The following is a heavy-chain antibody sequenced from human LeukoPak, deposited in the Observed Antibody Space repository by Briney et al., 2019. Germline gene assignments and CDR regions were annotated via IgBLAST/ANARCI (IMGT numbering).Heavy chain of an antibody. Sequence: GGSLRLSCAASGFTFSSYGMHWVRQAPGKGLEWVAFIRYDGSNKYYADSVKGRFTISRDNSKNTLYLQMNSLRAEDTAVYYCVKGYCGSTSCYTGFDYWGQGTLVTVSS. CDR1: GFTFSSYG. D-gene: IGHD2-2*02. J-gene: IGHJ4*02. V-gene: IGHV3-30*02. CDR3: VKGYCGSTSCYTGFDY. CDR2: IRYDGSNK.